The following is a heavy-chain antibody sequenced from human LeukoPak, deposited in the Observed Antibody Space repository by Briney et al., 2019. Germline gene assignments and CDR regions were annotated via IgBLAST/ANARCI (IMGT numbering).Heavy chain of an antibody. CDR2: LYTSGST. V-gene: IGHV4-4*07. CDR3: ARVDYSRPGPEPGYGYYYNMDV. CDR1: GGSMSGYY. D-gene: IGHD3-10*01. Sequence: SETLSLTCCVSGGSMSGYYWSWIRQPAGKGLEWIGRLYTSGSTNYNPSLKSRVTLSLDNSKNQFYLKLNSVAAADTAVYYCARVDYSRPGPEPGYGYYYNMDVWGKGITVTVSS. J-gene: IGHJ6*03.